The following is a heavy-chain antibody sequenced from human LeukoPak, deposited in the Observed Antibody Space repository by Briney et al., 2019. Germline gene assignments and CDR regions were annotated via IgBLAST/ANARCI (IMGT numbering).Heavy chain of an antibody. D-gene: IGHD6-19*01. CDR1: GFTFNDYE. Sequence: GGSLILSCAASGFTFNDYELNWVRQAPGKGLEWISHISSSGDTMYYADSVKGRFTISRDNAKMSLYLLMHSLRADDTAVYCCARVAYSSAWSANWFDPWGQGTVVTVTS. CDR3: ARVAYSSAWSANWFDP. CDR2: ISSSGDTM. V-gene: IGHV3-48*03. J-gene: IGHJ5*02.